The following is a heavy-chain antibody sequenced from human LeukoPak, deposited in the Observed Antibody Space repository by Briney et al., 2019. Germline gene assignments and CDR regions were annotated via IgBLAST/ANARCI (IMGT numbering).Heavy chain of an antibody. V-gene: IGHV4-59*01. CDR3: ARSVDTSMVGDY. CDR2: IYYSGST. CDR1: GGAISNYY. Sequence: SETLSLTCTVSGGAISNYYWSWIRQPPGKGLEWIGYIYYSGSTNYNPSLKNRVTISLDTSKNQFSLKLNSVTAADTAVYYCARSVDTSMVGDYWGQGTLVTVSS. J-gene: IGHJ4*02. D-gene: IGHD5-18*01.